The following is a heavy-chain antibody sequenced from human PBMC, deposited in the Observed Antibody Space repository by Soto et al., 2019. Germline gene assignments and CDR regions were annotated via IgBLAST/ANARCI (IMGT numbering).Heavy chain of an antibody. D-gene: IGHD3-22*01. V-gene: IGHV3-23*01. J-gene: IGHJ4*02. Sequence: GGSLRLSCAASGFTFSSYAMSWVRQAPGKGLEWVSAISGSGGSTYYADSVKGRFTISRDNSKNTQYLQMNSLRAEDTAVYYCAKSPTGGYYDSSGYYNYWGQGTLVTVSS. CDR1: GFTFSSYA. CDR3: AKSPTGGYYDSSGYYNY. CDR2: ISGSGGST.